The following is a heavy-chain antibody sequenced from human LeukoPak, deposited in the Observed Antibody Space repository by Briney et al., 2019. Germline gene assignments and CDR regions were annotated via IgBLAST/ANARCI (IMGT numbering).Heavy chain of an antibody. D-gene: IGHD1-26*01. Sequence: PGGSLRLSCAASGFTFSSYAMHWVRQAPGKGLEWVAVISYDGSNKYYADSVKGRFTISRDNSKNTLYLQMNSLRAEDTAVYYCATPPGSYQYWGQGTLVTVSS. CDR1: GFTFSSYA. V-gene: IGHV3-30*04. J-gene: IGHJ4*02. CDR3: ATPPGSYQY. CDR2: ISYDGSNK.